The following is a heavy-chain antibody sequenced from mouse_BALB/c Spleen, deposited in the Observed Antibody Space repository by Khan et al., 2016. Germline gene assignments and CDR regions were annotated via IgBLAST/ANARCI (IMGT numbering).Heavy chain of an antibody. Sequence: EVQRQESGPGLVKPSQSLSLTCTVTGYSITSDYAWNWIRQFPGNKLEWMGYIRYSGSTTYNPSLKSRISITRDTSKNQFFLQLYSVTTEDTATYYCTRSPTATRYFDVWGAGTTVTVSS. V-gene: IGHV3-2*02. D-gene: IGHD1-2*01. CDR1: GYSITSDYA. J-gene: IGHJ1*01. CDR2: IRYSGST. CDR3: TRSPTATRYFDV.